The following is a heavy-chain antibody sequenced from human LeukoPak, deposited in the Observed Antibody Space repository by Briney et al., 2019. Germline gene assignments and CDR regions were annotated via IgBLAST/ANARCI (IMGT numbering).Heavy chain of an antibody. V-gene: IGHV3-23*01. D-gene: IGHD5-12*01. CDR2: VSKSDGTT. Sequence: GGSLRLSCAASGFTFTTYAMSWVRQAPGKGLEWVSSVSKSDGTTYYADSVKGRLTISRGNSKNTLHLQMNGLRAKDTAVYYCAKSYNGYESKPDYWGQGTLVTVSS. J-gene: IGHJ4*02. CDR1: GFTFTTYA. CDR3: AKSYNGYESKPDY.